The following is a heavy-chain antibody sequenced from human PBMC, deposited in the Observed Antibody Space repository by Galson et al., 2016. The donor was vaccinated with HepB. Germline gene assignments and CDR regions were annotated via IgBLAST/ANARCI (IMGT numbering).Heavy chain of an antibody. CDR3: VRGMYYGNQGDY. J-gene: IGHJ4*02. CDR2: INGDETTT. Sequence: SLRLSCAASGFTFSGYWMHWVRQAPGKGLVRVSRINGDETTTTYADSVRGRFSISRDNAKNTLYLQMNSLRADDTAVYFCVRGMYYGNQGDYWGQGTLVTVSS. D-gene: IGHD3-16*01. CDR1: GFTFSGYW. V-gene: IGHV3-74*01.